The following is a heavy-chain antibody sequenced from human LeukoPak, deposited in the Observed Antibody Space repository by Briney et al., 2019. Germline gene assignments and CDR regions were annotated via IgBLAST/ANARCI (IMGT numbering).Heavy chain of an antibody. CDR2: VSPYNGNT. Sequence: ASVKVSCKASGYTFTSYGISWVRQAPGQGLEWMGWVSPYNGNTNFAHKLQGRVTMTTDTSTSTAYMELRSLRSDDTAVYYCARSRDGYNWDFDYWGQGTLVTVSS. V-gene: IGHV1-18*01. CDR3: ARSRDGYNWDFDY. D-gene: IGHD5-24*01. J-gene: IGHJ4*02. CDR1: GYTFTSYG.